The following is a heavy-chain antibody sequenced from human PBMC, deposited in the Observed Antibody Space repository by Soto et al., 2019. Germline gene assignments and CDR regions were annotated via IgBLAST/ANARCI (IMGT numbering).Heavy chain of an antibody. Sequence: SETLSLTCTVSGGSISSYYWSWIRQPPGKGLEWIGYIYYSGSTNYNPSLKSRVTISVDTSKNQFSLKLSSVTAAETAVYYCARVRYCSGGSCYPPGYYYYMDVWGKGTTVTVSS. CDR2: IYYSGST. J-gene: IGHJ6*03. D-gene: IGHD2-15*01. CDR1: GGSISSYY. CDR3: ARVRYCSGGSCYPPGYYYYMDV. V-gene: IGHV4-59*08.